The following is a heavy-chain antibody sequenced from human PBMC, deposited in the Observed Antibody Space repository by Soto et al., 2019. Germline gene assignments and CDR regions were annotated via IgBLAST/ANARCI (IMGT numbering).Heavy chain of an antibody. D-gene: IGHD3-3*01. Sequence: SETLSLTCAVYGGSFSGYYWSWIRQPPGKGLEWIGEINHSGSTNYNPSLKSRVTISVDTSKNQFSLKLSSVTAADTAVYYCARGDFNYYYYYYGMDVWGQGTTVTVSS. CDR1: GGSFSGYY. CDR3: ARGDFNYYYYYYGMDV. J-gene: IGHJ6*02. CDR2: INHSGST. V-gene: IGHV4-34*01.